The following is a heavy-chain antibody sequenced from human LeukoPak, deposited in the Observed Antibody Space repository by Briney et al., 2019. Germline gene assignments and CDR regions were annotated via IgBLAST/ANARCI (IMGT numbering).Heavy chain of an antibody. CDR1: VGSISYFH. CDR2: IYYTGNT. CDR3: ARHSKTAFGERDFDY. V-gene: IGHV4-59*08. J-gene: IGHJ4*02. D-gene: IGHD2-21*01. Sequence: SETLSLTCTVSVGSISYFHWSWIRQPPGKELEWIGYIYYTGNTDYNPSLKSQATLSVDTSKNQFSPKFSSLTAADTAVYYCARHSKTAFGERDFDYWAQGVLVTVSS.